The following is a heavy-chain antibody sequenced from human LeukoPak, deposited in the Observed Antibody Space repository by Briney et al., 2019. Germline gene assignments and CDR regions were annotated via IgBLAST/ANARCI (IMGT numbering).Heavy chain of an antibody. J-gene: IGHJ4*02. CDR2: IIPIFGTA. CDR1: GYTFTGYY. Sequence: SVKVSCKASGYTFTGYYMHWVRQAPGQGLEWMGGIIPIFGTANYAQKFQGRVTITTDESTSTAYMELSSLRSEDTAVYYCARVPDYDILTGPFDYWGQGTLVTVSS. CDR3: ARVPDYDILTGPFDY. V-gene: IGHV1-69*05. D-gene: IGHD3-9*01.